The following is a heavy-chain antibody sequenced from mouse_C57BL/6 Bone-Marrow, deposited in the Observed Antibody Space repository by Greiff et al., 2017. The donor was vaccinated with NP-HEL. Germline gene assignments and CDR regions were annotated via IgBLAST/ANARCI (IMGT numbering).Heavy chain of an antibody. J-gene: IGHJ3*01. V-gene: IGHV5-4*01. CDR2: ISDGGSYT. CDR1: GFTFSSYA. D-gene: IGHD2-4*01. Sequence: EVQGVESGGGLVKPGGSLKLSCAASGFTFSSYAMSWVRQTPEKRLEWVATISDGGSYTYYPDNVKGRFTISRDNAKNNLYLQMSHLKSEDTAMYYCARDIYYDYDGFAYWGQGTLVTVSA. CDR3: ARDIYYDYDGFAY.